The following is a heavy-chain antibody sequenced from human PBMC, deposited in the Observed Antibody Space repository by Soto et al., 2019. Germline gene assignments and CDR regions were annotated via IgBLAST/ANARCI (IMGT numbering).Heavy chain of an antibody. V-gene: IGHV3-30*18. D-gene: IGHD5-18*01. CDR1: GFTFSSYG. CDR2: ISYDGSNK. CDR3: AKSGDGNSYGYNTDY. J-gene: IGHJ4*02. Sequence: GGSLRLSCAASGFTFSSYGMHWVRQAPGKGLEWVAVISYDGSNKYYADSVKGRFTISRDNSKNTLYLQMNSLRAEDTAVYYCAKSGDGNSYGYNTDYWGQGTLVTVSS.